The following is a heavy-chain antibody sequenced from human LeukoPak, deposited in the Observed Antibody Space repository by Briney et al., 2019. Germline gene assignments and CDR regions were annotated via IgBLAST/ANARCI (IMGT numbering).Heavy chain of an antibody. CDR1: GYTFTNYY. J-gene: IGHJ4*02. CDR3: ARTYCAEDCSIRYFDY. Sequence: ASVKVSCKASGYTFTNYYMHWVRQAPGQGLEWMGLINPGGGNTNYAQNFQGRVTLTRDKSTSTVYMELSSLTSDDTAVYYCARTYCAEDCSIRYFDYWGQGTLVTVSS. V-gene: IGHV1-46*01. CDR2: INPGGGNT. D-gene: IGHD2-21*02.